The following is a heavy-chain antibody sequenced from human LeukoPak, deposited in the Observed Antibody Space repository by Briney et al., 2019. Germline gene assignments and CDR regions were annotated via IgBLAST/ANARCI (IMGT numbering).Heavy chain of an antibody. J-gene: IGHJ3*02. D-gene: IGHD2-21*01. Sequence: SETLSLTCTVSGGSMRNYYWSWIRQPPGKGLEWIWHTHSSGNTKYSPSLESRVTILLDTSRNQFSMTLSSVTAADTAVYYCARHIGNAWFWAFNIWGQGTLVTVSS. CDR2: THSSGNT. CDR3: ARHIGNAWFWAFNI. V-gene: IGHV4-4*09. CDR1: GGSMRNYY.